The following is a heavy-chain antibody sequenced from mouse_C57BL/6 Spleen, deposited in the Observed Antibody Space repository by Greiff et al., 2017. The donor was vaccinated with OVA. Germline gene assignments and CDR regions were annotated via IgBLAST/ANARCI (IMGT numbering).Heavy chain of an antibody. D-gene: IGHD2-4*01. CDR1: GFSLTSYG. J-gene: IGHJ1*03. Sequence: VHLVESGPGLVQPSQSLSITCTVSGFSLTSYGVHWVRQSPGKGLEWLGVIWRGGSTDYNAAFMSRLSITKDNSKSQVFFKMNSLQADDTAIYYCAKTLYDSRYFDVWGTGTTVTVSS. V-gene: IGHV2-5*01. CDR3: AKTLYDSRYFDV. CDR2: IWRGGST.